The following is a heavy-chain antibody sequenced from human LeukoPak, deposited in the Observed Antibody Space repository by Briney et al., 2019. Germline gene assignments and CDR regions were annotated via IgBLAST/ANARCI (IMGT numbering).Heavy chain of an antibody. J-gene: IGHJ6*03. CDR2: IDYSGST. CDR1: GVSISSIIYY. CDR3: ARGVGASSRYYYYYYMDV. V-gene: IGHV4-39*07. Sequence: SETLSLTCTVSGVSISSIIYYWGWLRQPPGKGLEWIGSIDYSGSTYYNPSLKSRVTISVDTSKNQFSLKLSSVTAADTAVYYCARGVGASSRYYYYYYMDVWGKGTTVTVSS.